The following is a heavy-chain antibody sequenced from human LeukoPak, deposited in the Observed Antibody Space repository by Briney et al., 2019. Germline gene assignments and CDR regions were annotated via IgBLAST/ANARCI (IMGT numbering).Heavy chain of an antibody. V-gene: IGHV4-59*08. Sequence: PSETLSLTCTVSGGSISSYYWSWIRQPPGKGLEWIGYIYYSGSTNYNPSLKCRVTISVDTSKNQFSLKLSSVTAAGTAVYYCARHAVIVGATGFPNWFDPWGQGTLVTVSS. CDR3: ARHAVIVGATGFPNWFDP. CDR2: IYYSGST. CDR1: GGSISSYY. D-gene: IGHD1-26*01. J-gene: IGHJ5*02.